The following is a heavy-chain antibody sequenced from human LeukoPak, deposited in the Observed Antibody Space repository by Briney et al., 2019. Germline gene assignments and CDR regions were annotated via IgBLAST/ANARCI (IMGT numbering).Heavy chain of an antibody. D-gene: IGHD1-26*01. CDR3: AKARGSYFDY. CDR1: GFSFSSYT. CDR2: ISSSSSYI. V-gene: IGHV3-21*04. J-gene: IGHJ4*02. Sequence: PGGSLRLSCAASGFSFSSYTMNWVRQAPEKGLEWVSSISSSSSYIYYTDSVKGRFTISRDNAKNSLYLQMNSLRAEDTAVYYCAKARGSYFDYWGQGTLVTVSS.